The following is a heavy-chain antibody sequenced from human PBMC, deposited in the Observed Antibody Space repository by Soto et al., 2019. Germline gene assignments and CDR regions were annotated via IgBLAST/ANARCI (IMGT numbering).Heavy chain of an antibody. V-gene: IGHV1-18*01. CDR1: GYTFTSYG. D-gene: IGHD3-3*01. Sequence: ASVKVSCKASGYTFTSYGISWVRPAPGQGLEWMGWVSGYNGNTNYAQKLQGRVTMTTDTSTSTAYMELRSLRSDETAVYYCASDFTIFGVVSMPFDYWGQRTMLTVSS. J-gene: IGHJ4*02. CDR2: VSGYNGNT. CDR3: ASDFTIFGVVSMPFDY.